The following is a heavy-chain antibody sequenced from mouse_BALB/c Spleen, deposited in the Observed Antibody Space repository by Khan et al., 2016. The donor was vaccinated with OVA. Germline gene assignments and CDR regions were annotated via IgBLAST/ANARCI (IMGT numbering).Heavy chain of an antibody. D-gene: IGHD1-1*01. CDR2: TNPTNGRT. J-gene: IGHJ2*01. Sequence: QVQLKESGAELVKAGASVKMSCKASGYTFTSYWMHWVKQRLGQGLEWFAETNPTNGRTYYNEKFKSKATLTVDKSSSTAYMLLTGPLCEYSAVSYSARSRKVVATYFDYWIQGTTLTVSS. V-gene: IGHV1S81*02. CDR1: GYTFTSYW. CDR3: ARSRKVVATYFDY.